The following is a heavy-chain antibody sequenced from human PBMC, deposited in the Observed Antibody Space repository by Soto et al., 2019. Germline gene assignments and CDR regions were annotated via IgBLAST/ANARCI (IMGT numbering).Heavy chain of an antibody. CDR1: GGNFNTYA. J-gene: IGHJ4*02. CDR3: AKEAGDH. CDR2: IIPMFDIK. D-gene: IGHD3-10*01. Sequence: SVEVSCKTSGGNFNTYAFTWVRQAPGQGLEWIGGIIPMFDIKNVAQRFQGRVTLNADDSMTTAYMEMTSLRSDDTAVYYCAKEAGDHWGQGTLVTVSS. V-gene: IGHV1-69*13.